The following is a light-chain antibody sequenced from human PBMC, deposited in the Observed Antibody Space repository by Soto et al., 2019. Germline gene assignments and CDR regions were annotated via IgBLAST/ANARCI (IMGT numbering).Light chain of an antibody. CDR1: SSDVGGYNY. J-gene: IGLJ1*01. CDR3: SSYTSSSTDV. Sequence: LAQPASVSGSPGQSVTISCTGTSSDVGGYNYVSWYQQHPGKAPKLMIYEVSNRPSGVSNRFSGSKSGNTASLTISGLQAEDEADYYCSSYTSSSTDVFGTGTKVT. CDR2: EVS. V-gene: IGLV2-14*01.